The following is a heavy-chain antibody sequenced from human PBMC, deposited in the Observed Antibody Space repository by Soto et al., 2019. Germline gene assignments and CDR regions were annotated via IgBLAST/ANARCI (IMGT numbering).Heavy chain of an antibody. CDR1: GFTVSRNF. CDR3: ASHILVSDAFDI. D-gene: IGHD3-3*01. Sequence: GGSLRLSCAASGFTVSRNFMSWVRQAPGKGLEWVSVIYSGGSTYYADSVKGRFTISRDNSKNTLYLQMSSLRAEDTAVYYCASHILVSDAFDIWGQGTMVTVSS. CDR2: IYSGGST. J-gene: IGHJ3*02. V-gene: IGHV3-53*01.